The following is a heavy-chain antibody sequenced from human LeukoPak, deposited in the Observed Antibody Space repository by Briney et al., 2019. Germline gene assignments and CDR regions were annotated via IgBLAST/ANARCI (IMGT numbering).Heavy chain of an antibody. CDR1: GFTFSTYQ. J-gene: IGHJ5*02. D-gene: IGHD1-7*01. CDR3: ARGNYAAIS. V-gene: IGHV3-48*03. Sequence: PGGSLRLSCAASGFTFSTYQMSWVRQAPGKGLEWVSYITSTGSNIYYADSVKGRFTISRDNAKNSVYLQMNSLRPEDTAVYYCARGNYAAISWGQGTLVTVSS. CDR2: ITSTGSNI.